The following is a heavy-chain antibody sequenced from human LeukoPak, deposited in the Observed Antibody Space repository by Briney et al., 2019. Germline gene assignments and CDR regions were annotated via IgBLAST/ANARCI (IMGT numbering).Heavy chain of an antibody. D-gene: IGHD3-3*01. CDR1: GFTFSSYW. CDR2: INSDGSST. V-gene: IGHV3-74*01. Sequence: GGSLRLSCAASGFTFSSYWMHWVRQDPGKGLVWVSRINSDGSSTSYADSVKGRFTISRDNAKNTLYLQMNSLRAEDTAVYYCAKLPDYDFWSGYFDYWGQGTLVTVSS. CDR3: AKLPDYDFWSGYFDY. J-gene: IGHJ4*02.